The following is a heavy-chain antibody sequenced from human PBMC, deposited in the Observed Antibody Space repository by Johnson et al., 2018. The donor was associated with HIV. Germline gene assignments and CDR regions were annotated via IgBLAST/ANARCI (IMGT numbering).Heavy chain of an antibody. Sequence: EVQLVESGGGLVKPGGSLRLSCAASGFTFSNVWMTWVRQAPGKGLEWVSAISDSGGGTYSADSVKGRFTISRDNSKNTLYLQMNSLRAEDTAVYYCAKEEGLAAAGTGEAFDIWGQGTMVTVSS. CDR1: GFTFSNVW. V-gene: IGHV3-23*04. CDR3: AKEEGLAAAGTGEAFDI. J-gene: IGHJ3*02. D-gene: IGHD6-13*01. CDR2: ISDSGGGT.